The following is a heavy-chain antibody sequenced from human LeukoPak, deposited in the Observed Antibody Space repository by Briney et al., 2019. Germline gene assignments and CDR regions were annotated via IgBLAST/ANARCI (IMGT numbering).Heavy chain of an antibody. Sequence: SETLSLTCAVYGGSFSGYYWSWIRQPPGKGLEWIGEINHSGSTNYNPSLKSRVTISVDTSKNQFSLKLSSVTAADTAVYYCAMGDYYYYGMDVWGQGTTVTVSS. CDR2: INHSGST. CDR3: AMGDYYYYGMDV. V-gene: IGHV4-34*01. J-gene: IGHJ6*02. CDR1: GGSFSGYY. D-gene: IGHD1-26*01.